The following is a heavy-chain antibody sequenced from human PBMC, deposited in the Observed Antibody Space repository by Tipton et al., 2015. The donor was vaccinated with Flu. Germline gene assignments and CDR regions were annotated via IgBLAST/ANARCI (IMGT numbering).Heavy chain of an antibody. Sequence: TLSLTCSVSGDSIASDYFWGWIRQPPGKGLEWIGNIYHTGSTYYNPSLRSRVTILVDRSKNQFSLKLSFVTAADTAVYYCARDWGGYYLYYFDYWGQGTLVTVSS. J-gene: IGHJ4*02. D-gene: IGHD5-12*01. CDR1: GDSIASDYF. CDR2: IYHTGST. V-gene: IGHV4-38-2*02. CDR3: ARDWGGYYLYYFDY.